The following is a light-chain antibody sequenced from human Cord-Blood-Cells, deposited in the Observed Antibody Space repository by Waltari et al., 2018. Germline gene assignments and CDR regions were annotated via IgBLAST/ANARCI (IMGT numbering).Light chain of an antibody. CDR1: QSVSSN. CDR3: QQYNNWPPA. CDR2: GAS. V-gene: IGKV3-15*01. J-gene: IGKJ1*01. Sequence: EIAMTQSPATLSVSPGDRATLSCRASQSVSSNLAWYQQKPGQAPRLLIYGASTRATGIPARFSGSGSGTEFTLTISSLQSEDFAVYYCQQYNNWPPAFGQGTKVEIK.